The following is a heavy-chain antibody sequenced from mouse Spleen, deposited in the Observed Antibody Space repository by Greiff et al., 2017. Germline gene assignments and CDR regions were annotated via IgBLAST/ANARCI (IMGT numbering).Heavy chain of an antibody. CDR2: IDPENGDT. CDR1: GFNIKDDY. V-gene: IGHV14-4*01. J-gene: IGHJ2*01. CDR3: TTGQFITTVVYFDY. Sequence: EVQLQQSGAELVRPGASVKLSCTASGFNIKDDYMHWVKQRPEQGLEWIGWIDPENGDTEYASKFQGKATITADTSSNTAYLQLSSLTSEDTAVYYCTTGQFITTVVYFDYWGQGTTLTVSS. D-gene: IGHD1-1*01.